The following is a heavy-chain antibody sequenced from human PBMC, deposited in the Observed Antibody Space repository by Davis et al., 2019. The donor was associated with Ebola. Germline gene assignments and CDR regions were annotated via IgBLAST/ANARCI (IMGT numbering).Heavy chain of an antibody. V-gene: IGHV3-11*01. Sequence: GGSLRLSCAASGFTFSDYYMSWIRQAPGKGLEWVSYISGGGRTIYYADSVKGRFTISRDNAKNSLYLQMNSLRAEDTAVYYCAREDSGIGSYGYYYYGMDVWGQGTTVTVSS. J-gene: IGHJ6*02. CDR1: GFTFSDYY. CDR3: AREDSGIGSYGYYYYGMDV. D-gene: IGHD5-18*01. CDR2: ISGGGRTI.